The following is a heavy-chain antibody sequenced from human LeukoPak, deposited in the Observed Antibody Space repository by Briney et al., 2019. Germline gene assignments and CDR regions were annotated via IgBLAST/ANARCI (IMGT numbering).Heavy chain of an antibody. V-gene: IGHV1-18*01. D-gene: IGHD6-13*01. CDR1: GYTFTSYG. J-gene: IGHJ6*02. Sequence: GASVKVSCKASGYTFTSYGISWVRQAPGQGLEWMGWISAYNGNTNYAQKLQGRVTMTTDTSTSTAYMELRSLRSNDTAVYYCARAGSSWGRYYYYGMDVWGQGTTVTVSS. CDR2: ISAYNGNT. CDR3: ARAGSSWGRYYYYGMDV.